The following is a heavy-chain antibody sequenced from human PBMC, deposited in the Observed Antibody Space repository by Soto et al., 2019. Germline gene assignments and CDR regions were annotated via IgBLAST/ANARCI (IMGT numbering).Heavy chain of an antibody. D-gene: IGHD3-10*01. V-gene: IGHV1-69*01. CDR1: GGTFSSYA. Sequence: QVQLVQSGAEVKKPGSSVKVSCKASGGTFSSYAISWVRQAPGQGLEWMGGIIPIFGTANYAQKFQGRVTMTADESTSTAYMELSSLRSDDTAVYYCARGRITMVRGVILPDAFDIWGQGTMVTVSS. J-gene: IGHJ3*02. CDR2: IIPIFGTA. CDR3: ARGRITMVRGVILPDAFDI.